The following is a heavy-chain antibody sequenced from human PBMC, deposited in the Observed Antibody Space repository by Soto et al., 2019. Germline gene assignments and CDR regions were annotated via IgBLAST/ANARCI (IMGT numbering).Heavy chain of an antibody. CDR2: IIPIFGTA. V-gene: IGHV1-69*13. J-gene: IGHJ5*02. CDR3: ARDRGPSSGYYPYWFDP. D-gene: IGHD3-22*01. CDR1: GGTFSSYA. Sequence: SVKVSCKASGGTFSSYAITWVRQAPGQGLEWMGGIIPIFGTANYAQKFQGRVTITADESTSTAYMELSSLRSEDTAVYYCARDRGPSSGYYPYWFDPWGQGTLVTVSP.